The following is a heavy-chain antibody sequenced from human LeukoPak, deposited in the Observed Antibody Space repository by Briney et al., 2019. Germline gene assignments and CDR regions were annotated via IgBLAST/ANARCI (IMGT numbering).Heavy chain of an antibody. CDR1: GFSFSNAW. V-gene: IGHV3-15*01. Sequence: GGSLRLSCAASGFSFSNAWMSWVRQAPGKGLEWVGRIKSKTDGGTTDYAAPVKGRFTISRDDSKNTLYLQMNSLKTEDTAVYYCTTRLGRPLSTSNWGQGTLVTVSS. CDR3: TTRLGRPLSTSN. D-gene: IGHD2-2*01. J-gene: IGHJ4*02. CDR2: IKSKTDGGTT.